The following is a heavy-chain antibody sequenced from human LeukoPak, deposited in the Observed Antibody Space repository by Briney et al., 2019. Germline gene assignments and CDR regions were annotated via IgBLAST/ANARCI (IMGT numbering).Heavy chain of an antibody. D-gene: IGHD2-15*01. CDR1: GFSFSAFE. V-gene: IGHV3-48*03. J-gene: IGHJ4*02. CDR2: ISTGGRTI. Sequence: GGSLRLSCAASGFSFSAFEMNWVRQAPGKGLKWISHISTGGRTIYYADSVKGRFTISRDNAKNSLYLQMNSLRGEDTGVYYCARGSGYVLDYWTQGTLVTVSS. CDR3: ARGSGYVLDY.